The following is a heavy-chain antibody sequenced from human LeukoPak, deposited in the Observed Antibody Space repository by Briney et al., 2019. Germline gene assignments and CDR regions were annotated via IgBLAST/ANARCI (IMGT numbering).Heavy chain of an antibody. D-gene: IGHD3-22*01. Sequence: GASVKVSCKASGYTFTSYGISWVRQVPGQGLEWMGWISAYNGNTNYAQKLQGRVTMTTDTSTSTAYMELRSLRSDDTAVYYCARDLLVYYYDSSGYSPFDYWGQGTLVTVSS. J-gene: IGHJ4*02. V-gene: IGHV1-18*01. CDR2: ISAYNGNT. CDR3: ARDLLVYYYDSSGYSPFDY. CDR1: GYTFTSYG.